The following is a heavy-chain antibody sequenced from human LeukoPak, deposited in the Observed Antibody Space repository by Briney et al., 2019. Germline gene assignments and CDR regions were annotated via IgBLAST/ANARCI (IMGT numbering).Heavy chain of an antibody. J-gene: IGHJ4*02. V-gene: IGHV3-21*01. Sequence: KHGESLKISCAASGFTFSSYSMNWVRQAPGKGLEWVSSISSSSSYIYYADSVKGRFTISRDNAKNSLYLQMNSLRAEDTAVYYCARDWYDILTGSLGSHFDYWGQGTLVTVSS. CDR2: ISSSSSYI. CDR3: ARDWYDILTGSLGSHFDY. CDR1: GFTFSSYS. D-gene: IGHD3-9*01.